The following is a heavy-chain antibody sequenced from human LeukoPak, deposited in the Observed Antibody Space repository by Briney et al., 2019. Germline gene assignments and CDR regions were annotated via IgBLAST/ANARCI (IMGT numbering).Heavy chain of an antibody. Sequence: SETLSLTCTVSGGFISNYYWNWIRQPPGKGLEWIGYIYYSGSTNYNPSLKSRVTISVDTSKNQFSLKLSSVTAADTAVYYCARVQIVPMEPKTGMYYYYYYMDVWGKGTTVTVSS. D-gene: IGHD2-2*01. CDR1: GGFISNYY. V-gene: IGHV4-59*01. J-gene: IGHJ6*03. CDR2: IYYSGST. CDR3: ARVQIVPMEPKTGMYYYYYYMDV.